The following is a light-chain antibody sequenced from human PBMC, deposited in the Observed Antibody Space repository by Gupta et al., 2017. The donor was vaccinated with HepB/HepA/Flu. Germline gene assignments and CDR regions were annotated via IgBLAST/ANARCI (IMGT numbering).Light chain of an antibody. J-gene: IGLJ2*01. CDR1: KWGDKY. V-gene: IGLV3-1*01. CDR2: QDS. Sequence: SYELTPPPSVSVSPGQTASITCSGDKWGDKYACWYQQKPGQSPVLVIYQDSKRPAGIPERFSGSNSGNTATLTISGTQAMDEADYYCQAWDSSTVVVFGGGTKLTVL. CDR3: QAWDSSTVVV.